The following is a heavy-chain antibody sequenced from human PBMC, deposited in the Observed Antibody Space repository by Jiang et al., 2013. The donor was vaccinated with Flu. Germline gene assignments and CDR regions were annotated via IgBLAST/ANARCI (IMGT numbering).Heavy chain of an antibody. D-gene: IGHD1-26*01. CDR2: IYYSGSP. V-gene: IGHV4-39*01. Sequence: GPGLVKPSETLSLTCTVSDGSISNIYYYWGWIRQPPGKGLEWIGTIYYSGSPFYNPSLKSPVTISVDTSKNQFSLKLSSVTAADTAVYYCARHPKAGGEYYFDYWGQGTLVTVSS. CDR1: DGSISNIYYY. J-gene: IGHJ4*02. CDR3: ARHPKAGGEYYFDY.